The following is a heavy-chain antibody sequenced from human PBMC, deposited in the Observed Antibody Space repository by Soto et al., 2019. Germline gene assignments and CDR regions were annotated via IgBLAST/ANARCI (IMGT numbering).Heavy chain of an antibody. D-gene: IGHD3-22*01. CDR3: ARVRDYYDSSGYYLEYFDY. CDR1: GGSISSYY. V-gene: IGHV4-59*01. CDR2: IYYSGST. Sequence: PSETLSLTCTVSGGSISSYYWSYIRQPPGKGPEWIGYIYYSGSTNYNPSLKSRVTISVDTSKNQFSLKLSSVTAADTAVYYCARVRDYYDSSGYYLEYFDYWGQGTLVTVSS. J-gene: IGHJ4*02.